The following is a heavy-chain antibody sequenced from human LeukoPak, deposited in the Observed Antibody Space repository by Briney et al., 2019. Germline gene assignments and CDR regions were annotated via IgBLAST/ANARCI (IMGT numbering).Heavy chain of an antibody. CDR1: GFTFSSYW. Sequence: PGGSLRLSCAASGFTFSSYWMSWVRQAPGKGLEWVANIKQDGSEKYYVDSVKGRFTISRDNAKNSLYLQMNSLRAEDTAVYYCARDINYYGSGSYWHYYYYYMDVWGKGTTVTISS. CDR2: IKQDGSEK. V-gene: IGHV3-7*01. D-gene: IGHD3-10*01. J-gene: IGHJ6*03. CDR3: ARDINYYGSGSYWHYYYYYMDV.